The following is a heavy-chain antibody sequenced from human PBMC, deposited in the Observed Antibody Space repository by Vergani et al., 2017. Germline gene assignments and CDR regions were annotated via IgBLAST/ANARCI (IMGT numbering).Heavy chain of an antibody. CDR2: IYYSGST. V-gene: IGHV4-39*01. D-gene: IGHD6-19*01. CDR1: GASIRSSNYY. Sequence: QLQLQESGPGLVKPSATLSLTCSVSGASIRSSNYYWGWIRQPPGKGLEWIASIYYSGSTNYNPSLKIRVTISVDTSKNQFSLKLSSVTAADTAVYFCARHSTVEWLVKLGWIDPWGRGILVTVSS. J-gene: IGHJ5*02. CDR3: ARHSTVEWLVKLGWIDP.